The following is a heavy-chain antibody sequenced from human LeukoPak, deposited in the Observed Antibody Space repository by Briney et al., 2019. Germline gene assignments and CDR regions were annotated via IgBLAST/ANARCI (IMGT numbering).Heavy chain of an antibody. Sequence: GGSLRLSCAASGFTLSNHWMTWVRQAPGKGLECVAIIKQDGSEKYYVDSVKGRFTIFRDNAKNSLYLQMNSLRAEDTAVYYCGTGWAVDFWGQGTLVTVSS. CDR1: GFTLSNHW. V-gene: IGHV3-7*01. CDR3: GTGWAVDF. J-gene: IGHJ4*02. CDR2: IKQDGSEK. D-gene: IGHD5-24*01.